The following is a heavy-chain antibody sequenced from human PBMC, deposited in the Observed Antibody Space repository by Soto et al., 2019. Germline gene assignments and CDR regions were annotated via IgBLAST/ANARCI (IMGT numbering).Heavy chain of an antibody. CDR3: TTHTESYDFWSGPPLQLWFDP. D-gene: IGHD3-3*01. V-gene: IGHV3-73*01. Sequence: EVQLVESGGGLVQPGGSLKLSCAASGFTFSGSAMHWVRQASGKGLEWVGRIRSKANSYATAYAASVKGRFTISRDDSKNTAYLQMNSLKTEDTAVYYCTTHTESYDFWSGPPLQLWFDPWGQGTLVTVSS. CDR1: GFTFSGSA. J-gene: IGHJ5*02. CDR2: IRSKANSYAT.